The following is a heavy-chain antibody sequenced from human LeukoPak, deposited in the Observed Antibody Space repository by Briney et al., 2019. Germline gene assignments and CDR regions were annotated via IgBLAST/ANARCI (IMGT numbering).Heavy chain of an antibody. V-gene: IGHV3-7*01. D-gene: IGHD2-2*02. Sequence: GGSLRLSCAASGFTFSSYWMSWVRQAPGKGLEWVANIKQDGSEKYYVDSVKGRFTISRDNAKNSLYLQMNSLRAEDTAVYYCARSEVVVVPAAIGPVDLSSWVGWFDPWGQGTLVTVSS. CDR1: GFTFSSYW. J-gene: IGHJ5*02. CDR3: ARSEVVVVPAAIGPVDLSSWVGWFDP. CDR2: IKQDGSEK.